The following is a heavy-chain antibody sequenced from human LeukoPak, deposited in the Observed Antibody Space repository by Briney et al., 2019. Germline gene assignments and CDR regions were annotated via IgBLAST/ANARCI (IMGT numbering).Heavy chain of an antibody. D-gene: IGHD3-3*01. CDR2: ISGSGGST. CDR3: ARAPYDFWSGYSDGMDV. J-gene: IGHJ6*02. V-gene: IGHV3-23*01. Sequence: GGSLRLSCAASGFTFSSYVMSWVRQAPGKGLEWVSAISGSGGSTYYADSVKGRFTISRDNSKNTLYVQMNSLRAEDTAVYYCARAPYDFWSGYSDGMDVWGQGTTVTVSS. CDR1: GFTFSSYV.